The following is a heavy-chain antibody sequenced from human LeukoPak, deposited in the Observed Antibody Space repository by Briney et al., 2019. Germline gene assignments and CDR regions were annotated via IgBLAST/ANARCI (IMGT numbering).Heavy chain of an antibody. D-gene: IGHD6-13*01. CDR3: ARGNRLYSSSWSSLPFDI. V-gene: IGHV1-8*01. Sequence: ASVKVSCKASGYIFTDYDINWVRQATGQGLEWMGWTNPISGYTGSAQKFQGRVTMTRDTSISTVYLELSSLRSDDTAAYYCARGNRLYSSSWSSLPFDIWGQGTMVTVSS. CDR2: TNPISGYT. J-gene: IGHJ3*02. CDR1: GYIFTDYD.